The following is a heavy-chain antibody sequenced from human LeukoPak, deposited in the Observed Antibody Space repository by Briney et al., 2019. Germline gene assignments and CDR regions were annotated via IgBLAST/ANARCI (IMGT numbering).Heavy chain of an antibody. CDR3: ARANDFWSAYYDY. CDR1: GFTFSSYS. CDR2: ISSSSDYT. V-gene: IGHV3-21*01. Sequence: GGSLRLSCAASGFTFSSYSMNWVRQAPGKGLEWVSSISSSSDYTFYADSVKGRFTISRDNAKNSLFLQMNNLRAEDTAVYYCARANDFWSAYYDYWGQGTLVTVSS. J-gene: IGHJ4*02. D-gene: IGHD3-3*01.